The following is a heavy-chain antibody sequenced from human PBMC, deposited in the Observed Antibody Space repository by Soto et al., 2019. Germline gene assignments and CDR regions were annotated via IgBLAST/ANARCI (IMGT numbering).Heavy chain of an antibody. CDR3: ARGDIVTTITIDH. J-gene: IGHJ4*02. Sequence: QVHLVESGGGVVQPGRSLRLSCVASGFTFSSFAMHWVRQAPGKGLEWVALISYDGGNQYYADSVKGRFTISRDNSKNTLHLQMNSLRAEDTAVFYCARGDIVTTITIDHWGQGTLVTVSS. V-gene: IGHV3-30-3*01. CDR2: ISYDGGNQ. D-gene: IGHD5-12*01. CDR1: GFTFSSFA.